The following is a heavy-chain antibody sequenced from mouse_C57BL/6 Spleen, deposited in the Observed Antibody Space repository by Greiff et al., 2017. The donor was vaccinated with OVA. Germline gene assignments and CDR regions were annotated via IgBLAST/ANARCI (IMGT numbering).Heavy chain of an antibody. J-gene: IGHJ2*01. V-gene: IGHV2-5*01. Sequence: VQLQQSGPGLVQPSQSLSITCTVSGFSLTSYGVHWVRQSPGKGLEWLGVIWRGGSTDYNAAFMSRLSLTKDNSKSQVFFKMNSLQADDTAIYYCAKRGDEGYFDYWGQGTTLTVSS. CDR3: AKRGDEGYFDY. CDR1: GFSLTSYG. CDR2: IWRGGST.